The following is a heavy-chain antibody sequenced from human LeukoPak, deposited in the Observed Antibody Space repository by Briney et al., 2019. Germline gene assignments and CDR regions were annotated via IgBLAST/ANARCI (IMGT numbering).Heavy chain of an antibody. CDR2: INHSGST. CDR1: GGSFSGYY. D-gene: IGHD3-9*01. V-gene: IGHV4-34*01. Sequence: PSETLSLTCAAYGGSFSGYYWSWIRQPPGKGLEWIGEINHSGSTNYNPSLKSRVTISVDTSKNQFSLKLSSVTAADTAVYYCARGPIISYYDILTGYYDGRRYAFDIWGQGTMVTVSS. CDR3: ARGPIISYYDILTGYYDGRRYAFDI. J-gene: IGHJ3*02.